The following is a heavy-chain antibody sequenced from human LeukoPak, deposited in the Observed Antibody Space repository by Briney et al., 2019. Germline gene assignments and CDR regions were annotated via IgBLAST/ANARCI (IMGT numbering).Heavy chain of an antibody. CDR3: ARDAPEDIVVVVAARDAFDI. J-gene: IGHJ3*02. CDR1: GFTFSSYE. Sequence: PGGSLRLSCAASGFTFSSYEMNWVRQAPGKGLEWVSSISSSSSYIYYADSVKGRFTISRDNAKNSLYLQMNSLRAEDTAVYYCARDAPEDIVVVVAARDAFDIWGQGTMVTVSS. V-gene: IGHV3-21*01. CDR2: ISSSSSYI. D-gene: IGHD2-15*01.